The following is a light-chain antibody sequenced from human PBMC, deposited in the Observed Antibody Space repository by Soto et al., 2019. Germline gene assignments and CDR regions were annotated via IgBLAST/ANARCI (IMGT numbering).Light chain of an antibody. V-gene: IGKV3-11*01. CDR3: KWRSDWPPRLT. CDR1: ESIGNY. CDR2: DAS. J-gene: IGKJ4*01. Sequence: EVVLTQSPATLSLSPGERATLSCRASESIGNYLAWYQQKLGQAPKLLIYDASHRAIGIPGRFSGDGTGTDFTLTISSLEREDVAVYYCKWRSDWPPRLTFGGGTKVEIK.